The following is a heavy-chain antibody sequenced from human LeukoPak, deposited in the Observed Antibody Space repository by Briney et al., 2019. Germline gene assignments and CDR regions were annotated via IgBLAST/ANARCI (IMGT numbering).Heavy chain of an antibody. J-gene: IGHJ4*02. CDR1: GYTFTGYY. V-gene: IGHV1-2*06. CDR3: ARESIAARMLGY. Sequence: ASVKVSCKASGYTFTGYYMHWVRQAPGQGLEWMGRINPNSGGTNYAQKFQGRVTMTRDTSIITAYMELSRLRSDDTAVYYCARESIAARMLGYWGQGTLVTVSS. D-gene: IGHD6-6*01. CDR2: INPNSGGT.